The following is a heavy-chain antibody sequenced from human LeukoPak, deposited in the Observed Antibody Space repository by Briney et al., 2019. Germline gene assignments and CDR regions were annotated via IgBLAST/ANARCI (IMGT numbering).Heavy chain of an antibody. CDR3: ARLGGYSYDQKSGPADY. CDR2: ISSSSSSR. Sequence: GGSLRLSCAASGFTFSSYSMNWVRQAPGKGLEWVSSISSSSSSRYYADSVKGRLTISRDNAKNSLYLQMSSLRAEDTAVYYCARLGGYSYDQKSGPADYWGQGTLVTVSS. D-gene: IGHD5-18*01. J-gene: IGHJ4*02. V-gene: IGHV3-21*01. CDR1: GFTFSSYS.